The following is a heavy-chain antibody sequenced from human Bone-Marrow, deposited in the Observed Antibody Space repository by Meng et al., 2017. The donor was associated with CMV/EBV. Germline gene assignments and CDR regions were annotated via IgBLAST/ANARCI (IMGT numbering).Heavy chain of an antibody. J-gene: IGHJ5*02. V-gene: IGHV3-21*01. D-gene: IGHD5-12*01. CDR1: GFTFSSYS. CDR3: ARIVARGLRYTWFDP. Sequence: GGSLSLPCAASGFTFSSYSMNWVRQAPGKGLEWVSSISSSSIYIYYADSVKGRFTISRDNAKNSLYLQMNSLRAEDTAVYYCARIVARGLRYTWFDPWGQATLVTVSS. CDR2: ISSSSIYI.